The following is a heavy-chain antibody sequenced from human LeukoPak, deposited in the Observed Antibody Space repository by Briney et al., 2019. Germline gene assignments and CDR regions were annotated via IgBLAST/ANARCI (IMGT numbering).Heavy chain of an antibody. V-gene: IGHV3-43*02. Sequence: GGSLRLPCAASGFTFDDYAMHWVRQAPGKGLEWVSLISGNGASTYYADSVKGRFTISRDNSKNSLYLQMNSLRTEDTALYYCAKDKFKWLQGIDYWGQGTLVTVSS. CDR2: ISGNGAST. CDR3: AKDKFKWLQGIDY. CDR1: GFTFDDYA. D-gene: IGHD5-12*01. J-gene: IGHJ4*02.